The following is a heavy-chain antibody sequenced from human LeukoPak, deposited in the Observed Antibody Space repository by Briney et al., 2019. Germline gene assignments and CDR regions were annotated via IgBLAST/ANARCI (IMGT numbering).Heavy chain of an antibody. CDR3: ARVRVDTAMVSYFQH. CDR1: GFTFSSYA. J-gene: IGHJ1*01. D-gene: IGHD5-18*01. CDR2: ISYDGSNK. Sequence: GGSLTLSCAASGFTFSSYAMHWVRQAPGKGREWVAVISYDGSNKYYADSVKGRFTISRDNSKNTLYLQMNSLRAEDTAVYYCARVRVDTAMVSYFQHCGQGTQFTVSS. V-gene: IGHV3-30*04.